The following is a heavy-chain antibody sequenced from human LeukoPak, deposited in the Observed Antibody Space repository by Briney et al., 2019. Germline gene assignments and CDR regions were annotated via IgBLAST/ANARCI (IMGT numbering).Heavy chain of an antibody. J-gene: IGHJ6*02. Sequence: SVKVSCKTFGGTFSSSAITWVRQAPGHQLEWMGWIIPVLNITTNAQKFQGSVTITADTATSKVYMELSSLRSEETAVYYCARDQGLTAPPPYGLDVWGQGTTVIVSS. D-gene: IGHD5-18*01. CDR2: IIPVLNIT. V-gene: IGHV1-69*10. CDR3: ARDQGLTAPPPYGLDV. CDR1: GGTFSSSA.